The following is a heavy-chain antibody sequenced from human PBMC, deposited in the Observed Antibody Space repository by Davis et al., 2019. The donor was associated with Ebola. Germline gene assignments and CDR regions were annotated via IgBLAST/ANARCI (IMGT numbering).Heavy chain of an antibody. CDR3: AREIYDYYDSAGFDY. J-gene: IGHJ4*02. V-gene: IGHV3-74*01. CDR1: GFTFSNYW. D-gene: IGHD3-22*01. Sequence: PGGSLRLSCAASGFTFSNYWMFWVRQAPGKGLVWVSRINSDGSIISYADSVKGRFTVSRDNAKKMVYLQLSSLRVEDTAVYYCAREIYDYYDSAGFDYWGQGTLVTVSS. CDR2: INSDGSII.